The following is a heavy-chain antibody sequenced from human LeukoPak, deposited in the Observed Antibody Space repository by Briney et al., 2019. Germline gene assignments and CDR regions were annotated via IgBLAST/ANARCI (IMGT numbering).Heavy chain of an antibody. D-gene: IGHD4-23*01. V-gene: IGHV3-23*01. CDR3: AKALYGGNTV. Sequence: PGGSLTLSCAASGFTFSTYAMGGVRQAPGEGLRWVSSISGNGVTTYYADSVKGRFTISRDNSKNTLYLQMNSLRAEDTALYYCAKALYGGNTVWGQGTLVTVSS. CDR2: ISGNGVTT. J-gene: IGHJ4*02. CDR1: GFTFSTYA.